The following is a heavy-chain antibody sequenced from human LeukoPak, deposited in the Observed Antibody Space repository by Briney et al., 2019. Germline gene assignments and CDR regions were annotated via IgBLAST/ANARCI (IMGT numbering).Heavy chain of an antibody. V-gene: IGHV4-59*01. Sequence: SETLSLTCSVSGYSIDNGYYWAWIRQPPGKGLEWIGYIYYSGSTNYNPSLKSRVTISVDTSKNQFSLKLSSVTAADTAVYYCARVSGYDWESFYDYWGQGSLVTVSS. D-gene: IGHD5-12*01. CDR1: GYSIDNGYY. CDR3: ARVSGYDWESFYDY. CDR2: IYYSGST. J-gene: IGHJ4*02.